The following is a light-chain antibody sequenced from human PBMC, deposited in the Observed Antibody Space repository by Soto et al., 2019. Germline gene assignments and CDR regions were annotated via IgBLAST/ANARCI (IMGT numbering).Light chain of an antibody. V-gene: IGLV1-44*01. CDR2: RNN. CDR3: AAWDDSLNGVV. J-gene: IGLJ2*01. CDR1: SSNIGSNT. Sequence: QSLLTQPPSASGAPGQRVTMSCSGSSSNIGSNTVNWYQQLPGTAPNLLIYRNNQRPPAVPDRFSGSKSGTSASLAISGLQSEDEADYYCAAWDDSLNGVVFGGGTKLTVL.